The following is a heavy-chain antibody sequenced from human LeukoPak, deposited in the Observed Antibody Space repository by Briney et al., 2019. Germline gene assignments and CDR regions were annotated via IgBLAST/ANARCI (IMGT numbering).Heavy chain of an antibody. CDR2: ISSSGSTI. D-gene: IGHD3-10*01. V-gene: IGHV3-48*03. J-gene: IGHJ4*02. Sequence: GGSLRLSCAASGFTFSSYEMNWVRQAPGKGLEWVSYISSSGSTIYYADSVKGRFTISRDNDKNSLYLQMNSLRAEDTAVYYCAREYYGSGSYYNVGDYFDYWGQGTLVTVSS. CDR3: AREYYGSGSYYNVGDYFDY. CDR1: GFTFSSYE.